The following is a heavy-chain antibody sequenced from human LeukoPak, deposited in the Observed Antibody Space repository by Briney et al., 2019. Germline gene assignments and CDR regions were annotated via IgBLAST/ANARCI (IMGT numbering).Heavy chain of an antibody. CDR1: GFTFSSYE. Sequence: GGSLRLSCAASGFTFSSYEVNWVRQAPGKGLEWVSYISSSGSTIYYADSVKGRFTISRDNAKNSLYLQMNSLRAEDTAVYYCARDPLPYCSGGSCYPVWGKGTTVTVSS. CDR3: ARDPLPYCSGGSCYPV. V-gene: IGHV3-48*03. J-gene: IGHJ6*04. CDR2: ISSSGSTI. D-gene: IGHD2-15*01.